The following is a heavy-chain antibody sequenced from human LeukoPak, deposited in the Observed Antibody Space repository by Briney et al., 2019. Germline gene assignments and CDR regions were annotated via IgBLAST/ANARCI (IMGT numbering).Heavy chain of an antibody. Sequence: SETLSLTCGVYDGSFSSYYWSWIRQPPGKGLEWIGEINHSGSTNYNPSLESRLTISVDTSKNQFSLKLSSVTAADTAVYYCARGDRPREIPPLIRKKNAFDIWGQGTMVTVSS. J-gene: IGHJ3*02. D-gene: IGHD2-8*01. CDR3: ARGDRPREIPPLIRKKNAFDI. CDR2: INHSGST. CDR1: DGSFSSYY. V-gene: IGHV4-34*01.